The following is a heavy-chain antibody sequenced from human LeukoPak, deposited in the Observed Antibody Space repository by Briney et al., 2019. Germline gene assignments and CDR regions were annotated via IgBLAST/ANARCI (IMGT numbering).Heavy chain of an antibody. CDR1: GFTFSSYG. CDR3: AKAPYCSGGSCYYYYYMDV. Sequence: GGSLRLSCAASGFTFSSYGMHWVRQAPGKGLEWVAVIWYDGSNKYYADSVKGRFTISRDNSKNTLYLQMHSLRAEDTAVYYCAKAPYCSGGSCYYYYYMDVWGKGTTVTVSS. D-gene: IGHD2-15*01. CDR2: IWYDGSNK. J-gene: IGHJ6*03. V-gene: IGHV3-33*06.